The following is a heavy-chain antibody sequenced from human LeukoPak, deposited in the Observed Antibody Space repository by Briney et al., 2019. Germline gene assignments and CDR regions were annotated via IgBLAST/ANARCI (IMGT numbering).Heavy chain of an antibody. Sequence: GGSLRLSCAASGFTFSSYAMSWVRQAPGKGLEWVSAISGSGGSTYYADSVKGRFTISIDNSKNTLYLQMNSLIAGDTAVYYCAKDRAYCGGDCYTFFDYWGQGTLVTVSS. CDR2: ISGSGGST. CDR3: AKDRAYCGGDCYTFFDY. D-gene: IGHD2-21*02. J-gene: IGHJ4*02. V-gene: IGHV3-23*01. CDR1: GFTFSSYA.